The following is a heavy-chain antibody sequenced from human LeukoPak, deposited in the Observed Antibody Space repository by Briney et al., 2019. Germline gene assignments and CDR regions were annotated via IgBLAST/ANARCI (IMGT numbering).Heavy chain of an antibody. D-gene: IGHD5-18*01. Sequence: GGSLRLSCAASGFTFSSYGMYWVRQAPGKGLEWVAVIWYDGSNKYYADSVKGRFTISRDNAKNSLYLQMNSLRAEDTAVYYCAREPTAMILWGQGTLVTVSS. CDR2: IWYDGSNK. J-gene: IGHJ4*02. CDR3: AREPTAMIL. V-gene: IGHV3-33*01. CDR1: GFTFSSYG.